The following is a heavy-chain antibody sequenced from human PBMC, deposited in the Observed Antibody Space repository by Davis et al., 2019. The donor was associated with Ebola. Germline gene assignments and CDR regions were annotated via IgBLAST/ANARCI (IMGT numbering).Heavy chain of an antibody. CDR1: DGSISGHY. CDR3: ARFGEGAY. V-gene: IGHV4-59*11. CDR2: ISGSGRT. J-gene: IGHJ4*02. Sequence: PSETLSLTCTVSDGSISGHYWNWFRQPPGKGLEWIGFISGSGRTSYNPSLKSRVTISADTPTNQFSLNLSSVTAADTAVYFCARFGEGAYWGQGTLVTVSS. D-gene: IGHD2-21*01.